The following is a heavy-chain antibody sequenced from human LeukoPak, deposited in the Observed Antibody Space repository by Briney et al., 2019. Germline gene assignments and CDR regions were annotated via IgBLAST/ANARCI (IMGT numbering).Heavy chain of an antibody. Sequence: GASVKVSCKASGYTFTSYYVHWVRQAPGQGLEWTGKINPSGGSTSYAQKFQGRVNMTRDTSASTVYMELSSLRSEDTAVYYCARARSSWRFDYWGQGTLVTVSS. CDR3: ARARSSWRFDY. CDR1: GYTFTSYY. J-gene: IGHJ4*02. V-gene: IGHV1-46*01. D-gene: IGHD6-13*01. CDR2: INPSGGST.